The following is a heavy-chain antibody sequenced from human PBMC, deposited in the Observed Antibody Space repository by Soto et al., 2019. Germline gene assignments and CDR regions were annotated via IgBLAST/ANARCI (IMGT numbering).Heavy chain of an antibody. CDR3: AQSSSAAYDMDV. CDR1: GGTFSSYA. CDR2: ISAYNGNT. D-gene: IGHD6-13*01. J-gene: IGHJ6*02. V-gene: IGHV1-18*01. Sequence: ASVKVSCKASGGTFSSYAISWVRQAPGQGLEWMGWISAYNGNTNYAQKLQGRVTMTTDTSTSTAYMELRSLRSDDTAVYYCAQSSSAAYDMDVWCQGTTVILSS.